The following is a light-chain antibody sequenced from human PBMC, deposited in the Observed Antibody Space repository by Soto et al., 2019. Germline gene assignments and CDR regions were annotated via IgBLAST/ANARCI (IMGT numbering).Light chain of an antibody. Sequence: EIVMTQSPATLSVSPGDRVTLSCRASQSVRSNSAWYQQKPGQAPRLLIYVASLRATGIPARFSGSGYGTEFTLTINCLQSEDFAIYYCHQYHTWPLTFGGGTKVDI. CDR2: VAS. J-gene: IGKJ4*01. CDR1: QSVRSN. V-gene: IGKV3-15*01. CDR3: HQYHTWPLT.